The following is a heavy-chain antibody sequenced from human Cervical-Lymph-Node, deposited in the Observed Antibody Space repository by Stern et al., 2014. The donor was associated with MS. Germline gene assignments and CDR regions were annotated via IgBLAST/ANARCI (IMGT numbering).Heavy chain of an antibody. CDR1: GGSISSGGYY. V-gene: IGHV4-31*03. J-gene: IGHJ4*02. D-gene: IGHD5-24*01. Sequence: QVQLVESGPGLVKPSQTLSLTCTVSGGSISSGGYYWSWIRQHPGKGLEWIGYIYYSGSTYYNPSLKSRVTISVDTSKNQFSLKLRSVTAADTAVYYCARGRDGYKSHFDYWGQGTLVTVSS. CDR3: ARGRDGYKSHFDY. CDR2: IYYSGST.